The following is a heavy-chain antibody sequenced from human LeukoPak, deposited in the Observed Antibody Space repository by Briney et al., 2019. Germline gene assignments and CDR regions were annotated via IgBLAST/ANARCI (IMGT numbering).Heavy chain of an antibody. CDR2: ISYDGSNK. CDR3: AKASIYVYYGMDV. Sequence: GGSLRLSCAASGFIFTNYDMHWVRQAPGKGLEWVAVISYDGSNKYYVDSVKGRFTISRDNSKNTLSLQMNSLRAEDTAVYYCAKASIYVYYGMDVWGQGTTVIVSS. D-gene: IGHD3-16*02. CDR1: GFIFTNYD. V-gene: IGHV3-30*18. J-gene: IGHJ6*02.